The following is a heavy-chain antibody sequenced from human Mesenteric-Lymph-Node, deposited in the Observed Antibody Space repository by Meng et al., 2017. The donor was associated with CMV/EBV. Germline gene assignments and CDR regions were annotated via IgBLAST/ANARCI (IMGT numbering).Heavy chain of an antibody. J-gene: IGHJ3*02. D-gene: IGHD2-15*01. CDR2: ITLIFGTP. Sequence: SVKVSCKASGGTFSNFAINWVRQAPGQGLEWMGGITLIFGTPNYARNFQGRVTLTTDESMTTGYMELSSLRSEDTAIYYCARFSVVDHPTPFDIWGQGTMVTVSS. CDR1: GGTFSNFA. CDR3: ARFSVVDHPTPFDI. V-gene: IGHV1-69*05.